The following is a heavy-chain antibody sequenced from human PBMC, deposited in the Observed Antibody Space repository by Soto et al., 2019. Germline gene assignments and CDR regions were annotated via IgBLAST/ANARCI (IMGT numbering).Heavy chain of an antibody. CDR3: ATEGAKTTWYLDY. J-gene: IGHJ4*02. CDR1: GFTFGSCG. V-gene: IGHV3-23*01. D-gene: IGHD6-13*01. Sequence: GGSLRLSCGASGFTFGSCGMNWVRQAPGKGLEWVAVAGPHAANTYYADSVRGRFIISRDDSRNTLSLDMNSLRSEDTAVYYCATEGAKTTWYLDYWGQGTVVTVSS. CDR2: AGPHAANT.